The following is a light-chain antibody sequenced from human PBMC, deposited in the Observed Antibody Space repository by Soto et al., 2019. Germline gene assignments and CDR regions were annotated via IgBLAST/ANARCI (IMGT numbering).Light chain of an antibody. CDR3: QQYGNFPYT. CDR2: GAS. CDR1: LRVPSDW. J-gene: IGKJ2*01. Sequence: EIVLTQSPGTLSLSPGERATLSCRASLRVPSDWLAWYRHKPGQAPRLLIYGASSRATGVPDRVSGSGSGTDFTLTINRLEPEDFAVYYCQQYGNFPYTFGQGTKLEIK. V-gene: IGKV3-20*01.